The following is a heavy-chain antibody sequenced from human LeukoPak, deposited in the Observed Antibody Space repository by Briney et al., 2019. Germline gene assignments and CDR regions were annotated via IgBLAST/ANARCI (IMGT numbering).Heavy chain of an antibody. V-gene: IGHV3-30*18. D-gene: IGHD1-26*01. J-gene: IGHJ4*02. CDR1: GFTFSSYG. Sequence: GGSLRLSCAASGFTFSSYGMHWVRQAPGKGLEWVAVISYDGSNKYYADSVKGRFTISRDNSKNTLYLQMNSLRAEDTAVYYCAKARYSGSYHLIDYWGRGTLVTVSS. CDR2: ISYDGSNK. CDR3: AKARYSGSYHLIDY.